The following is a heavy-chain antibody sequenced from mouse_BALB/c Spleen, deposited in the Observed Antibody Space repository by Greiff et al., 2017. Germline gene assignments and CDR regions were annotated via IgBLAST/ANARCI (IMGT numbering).Heavy chain of an antibody. CDR1: GYSITSGYF. CDR2: ISYDGSN. V-gene: IGHV3-6*02. Sequence: EVQLQESGPGLVKPSPSLSLTCSVTGYSITSGYFWYWIRQFPGNKLEWRGYISYDGSNNYNPSFKNRIPITRDTSKNPVFLKLNSMTTEDTATHYCARDQSYYGNWSYWGQGTTLPASS. CDR3: ARDQSYYGNWSY. J-gene: IGHJ2*01. D-gene: IGHD2-1*01.